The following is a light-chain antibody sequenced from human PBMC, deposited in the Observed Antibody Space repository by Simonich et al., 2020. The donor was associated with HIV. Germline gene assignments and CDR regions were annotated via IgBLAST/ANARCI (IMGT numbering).Light chain of an antibody. CDR1: SSDVGGYNY. CDR3: SSYTGSSTLPYV. CDR2: DIS. J-gene: IGLJ1*01. V-gene: IGLV2-14*01. Sequence: QSALTQPPSASGSPGQSVTISCTGTSSDVGGYNYVSWYQQHPGKAPKLMIYDISKRPSGVSNRFSGSKSGNTASLTISGLQAEDEADYYCSSYTGSSTLPYVFGTGTKVTVL.